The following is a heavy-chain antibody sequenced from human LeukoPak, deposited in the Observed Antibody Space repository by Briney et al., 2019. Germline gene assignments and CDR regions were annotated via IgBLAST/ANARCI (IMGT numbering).Heavy chain of an antibody. J-gene: IGHJ4*02. D-gene: IGHD2-15*01. V-gene: IGHV4-34*01. CDR2: INHSGST. CDR3: AREGSGRSYYFDY. CDR1: GGSFSGYY. Sequence: SETLSLTCAVYGGSFSGYYWSWIRQPPGKGLEWIGEINHSGSTNYNPSLKSRVTISVDTSKNQFSLKLSSVTAANTAVYYCAREGSGRSYYFDYGGKGTLVTVSS.